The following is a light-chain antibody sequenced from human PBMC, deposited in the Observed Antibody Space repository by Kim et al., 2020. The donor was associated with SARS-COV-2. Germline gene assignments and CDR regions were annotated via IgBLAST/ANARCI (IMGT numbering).Light chain of an antibody. J-gene: IGLJ3*02. Sequence: RVAISCTGSSSNIGAGYDVHWYQQLPGTAPKLLIYGNNNRPSGVPDRFSGSKSGTSASLAITGLQAEDEADYYCQSYDRSLSGRVFGGGTKLTVL. CDR1: SSNIGAGYD. V-gene: IGLV1-40*01. CDR2: GNN. CDR3: QSYDRSLSGRV.